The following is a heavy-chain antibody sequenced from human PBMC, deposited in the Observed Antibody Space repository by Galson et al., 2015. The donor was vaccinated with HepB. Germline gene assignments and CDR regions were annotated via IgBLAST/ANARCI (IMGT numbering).Heavy chain of an antibody. CDR3: VRASRYCGGDCYHFDY. CDR1: GFTFDSYW. D-gene: IGHD2-21*01. CDR2: INTHGSDT. Sequence: LRLSCAASGFTFDSYWMHWVRQAPGKGLLWVSRINTHGSDTNYADSVKGRFTISRDNTKNTLYLQMNSLRPEDTAMYYCVRASRYCGGDCYHFDYWGQGTPVTVSS. V-gene: IGHV3-74*01. J-gene: IGHJ4*02.